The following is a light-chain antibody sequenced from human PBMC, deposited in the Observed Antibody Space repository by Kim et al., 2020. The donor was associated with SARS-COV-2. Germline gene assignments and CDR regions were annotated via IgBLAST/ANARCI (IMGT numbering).Light chain of an antibody. CDR1: SGPVASGHF. CDR2: TTN. J-gene: IGLJ3*02. V-gene: IGLV8-61*01. CDR3: VLYMGGGISV. Sequence: GGNVTLTCGLASGPVASGHFPSWYQQTPGQVPRTLIYTTNTRASGVADRFSGSILGDKAALTISGAQAGDESDYYCVLYMGGGISVFGGGTQLTVL.